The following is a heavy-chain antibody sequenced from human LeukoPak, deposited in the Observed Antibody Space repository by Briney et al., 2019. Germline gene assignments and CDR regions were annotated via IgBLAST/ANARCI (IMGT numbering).Heavy chain of an antibody. V-gene: IGHV3-30-3*01. D-gene: IGHD3-10*01. CDR3: ARDPVSIGSRMNSDY. CDR2: ISNDGNNE. Sequence: GKSLRLSCAASGFAFSSYAMHWVRQAPGKGLEWVALISNDGNNEYHADSVKGRFTISRDNSKKSLYLQMNSLRTEDTALYYCARDPVSIGSRMNSDYWGQGTLVTVSS. J-gene: IGHJ4*02. CDR1: GFAFSSYA.